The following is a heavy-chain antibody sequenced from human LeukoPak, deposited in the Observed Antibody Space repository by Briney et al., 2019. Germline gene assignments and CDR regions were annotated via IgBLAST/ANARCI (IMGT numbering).Heavy chain of an antibody. Sequence: SVKVSCKAPGGTFSSYAISWVRQAPGQGLEWMGGIITIFGTANYAQKFQGRVTITADESTSTAYMELSSLRSEDTAVYYCARGPLSRVGDGYNLPDYWGQGTLVTVSS. J-gene: IGHJ4*02. V-gene: IGHV1-69*13. CDR1: GGTFSSYA. D-gene: IGHD5-24*01. CDR2: IITIFGTA. CDR3: ARGPLSRVGDGYNLPDY.